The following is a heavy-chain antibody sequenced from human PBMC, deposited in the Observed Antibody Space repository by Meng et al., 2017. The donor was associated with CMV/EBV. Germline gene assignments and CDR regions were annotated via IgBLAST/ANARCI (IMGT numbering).Heavy chain of an antibody. Sequence: GSLRLSCSLSGGSVTSGTYFWSWIRQPPGKGLEWIGYIYYSGTTDYNPSLKGRISLSMDTSKNQFSLSLTSVTAADTAVYYCARGRTNFDYWGQGTLVTVSS. CDR2: IYYSGTT. J-gene: IGHJ4*02. CDR1: GGSVTSGTYF. CDR3: ARGRTNFDY. V-gene: IGHV4-61*01.